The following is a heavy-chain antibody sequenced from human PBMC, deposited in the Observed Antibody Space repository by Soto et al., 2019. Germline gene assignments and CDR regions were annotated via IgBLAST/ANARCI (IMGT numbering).Heavy chain of an antibody. V-gene: IGHV1-8*01. CDR1: VYTFTSYD. J-gene: IGHJ4*02. CDR3: ARGVAAAGVYYFDY. D-gene: IGHD6-13*01. Sequence: ASVKVSCKASVYTFTSYDINWVRQATGQGLEWMGWMNPNSGNTGYAQKFQGRVTMTRNTSISTAYMELSSLRSEDTAMYYCARGVAAAGVYYFDYWGQGTLVTVSS. CDR2: MNPNSGNT.